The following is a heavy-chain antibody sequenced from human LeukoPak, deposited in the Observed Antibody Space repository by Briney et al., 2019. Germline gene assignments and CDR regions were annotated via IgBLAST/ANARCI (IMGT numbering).Heavy chain of an antibody. Sequence: SETLSLTCTVSGGSISSGGYYWSWIRQPPGKGLEWIGYIYHSGSTYYNPSLKSRVTISVDRSKNQFSLKLSSVTAADTAVYYCARGIAVAEKSWFDPWGQGTLVTVSS. V-gene: IGHV4-30-2*01. CDR3: ARGIAVAEKSWFDP. J-gene: IGHJ5*02. D-gene: IGHD6-19*01. CDR1: GGSISSGGYY. CDR2: IYHSGST.